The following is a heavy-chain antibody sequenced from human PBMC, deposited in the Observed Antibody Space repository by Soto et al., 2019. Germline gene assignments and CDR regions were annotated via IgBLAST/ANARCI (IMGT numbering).Heavy chain of an antibody. CDR2: IDWDDDK. J-gene: IGHJ6*02. Sequence: VSGPTLVNPTQTLTLTCTFSGFSLSTSGMCVSWIRQPPGKALEWLALIDWDDDKYYSTSLKTRLTISKDTSKNQVVLTMTNMDPVDTATYYCARSGDYYDSSGYYPYYYYGMDVWGQGTTVTVSS. CDR3: ARSGDYYDSSGYYPYYYYGMDV. V-gene: IGHV2-70*01. D-gene: IGHD3-22*01. CDR1: GFSLSTSGMC.